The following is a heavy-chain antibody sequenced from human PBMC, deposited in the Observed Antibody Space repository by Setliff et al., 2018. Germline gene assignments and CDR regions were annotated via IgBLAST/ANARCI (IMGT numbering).Heavy chain of an antibody. J-gene: IGHJ4*02. V-gene: IGHV1-18*01. CDR1: GYSFISYG. Sequence: ASVKVSCKASGYSFISYGISWVRQAPGQGLEWMGWISASDGNILYAQNLQGRVTMTTDTSTGTGYMELRSLRSDDTAVYYCARGLSDYHYESGSFPILGYWGQGTLVTVSS. CDR2: ISASDGNI. D-gene: IGHD3-10*01. CDR3: ARGLSDYHYESGSFPILGY.